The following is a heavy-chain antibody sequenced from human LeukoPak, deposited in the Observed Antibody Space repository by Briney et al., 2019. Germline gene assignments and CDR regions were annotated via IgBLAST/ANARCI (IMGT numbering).Heavy chain of an antibody. D-gene: IGHD5-12*01. CDR3: DRGVGYSGYDAEGSDFDI. J-gene: IGHJ3*02. CDR1: GGSISIYY. CDR2: IYTSGST. V-gene: IGHV4-4*09. Sequence: TSETLSLTCTVSGGSISIYYWSWIRQPPGKGLEWIGYIYTSGSTNYNPSLKSRVTISVDTSKNQFSLKLSSVTAADTAVYYCDRGVGYSGYDAEGSDFDIWGQGTMVTVSS.